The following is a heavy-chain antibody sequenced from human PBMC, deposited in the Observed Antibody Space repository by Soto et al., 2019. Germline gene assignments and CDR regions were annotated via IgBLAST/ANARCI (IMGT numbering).Heavy chain of an antibody. CDR2: ISAHNGNT. CDR1: GYTFTSYG. Sequence: QVHLVQSGAEVKKPGASVKVSCKASGYTFTSYGITWVRQAPGQGLEWMGWISAHNGNTDYAQKLQGRVIVTRDTSPSTAYMELRGLISDDAAVDYCARGRYGDYWGQGALVTVSS. J-gene: IGHJ4*02. CDR3: ARGRYGDY. V-gene: IGHV1-18*01. D-gene: IGHD1-1*01.